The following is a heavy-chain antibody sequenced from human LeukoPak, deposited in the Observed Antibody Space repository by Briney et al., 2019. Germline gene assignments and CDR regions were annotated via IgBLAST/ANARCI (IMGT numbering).Heavy chain of an antibody. CDR1: GGSISGYY. V-gene: IGHV4-34*01. CDR3: ARGWGYY. J-gene: IGHJ4*02. CDR2: INHSGST. Sequence: SETLSLTCTVSGGSISGYYWSWIRQPPGKGLEWIGEINHSGSTNYNPSLKSRVTISVDTSKNQFSLKLSSVTAADTAVYYCARGWGYYWGQGTLVTVSS. D-gene: IGHD7-27*01.